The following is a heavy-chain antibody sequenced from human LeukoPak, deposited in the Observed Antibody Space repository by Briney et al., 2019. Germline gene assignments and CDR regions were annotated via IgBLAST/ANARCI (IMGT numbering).Heavy chain of an antibody. CDR1: GFTFDDYG. Sequence: GGSLRLSCAASGFTFDDYGMSWVRQAPGKGLEWVSGINWNGGSTGYADSVKGRFTISRDNAKNSLYLQMNSLRAEDTALYYCARDISGSYFNWFAPWGQGTLVTVSS. CDR2: INWNGGST. CDR3: ARDISGSYFNWFAP. D-gene: IGHD1-26*01. V-gene: IGHV3-20*04. J-gene: IGHJ5*02.